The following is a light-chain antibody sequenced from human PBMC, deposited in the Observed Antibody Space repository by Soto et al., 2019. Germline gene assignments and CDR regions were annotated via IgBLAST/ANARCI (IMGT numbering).Light chain of an antibody. J-gene: IGKJ2*01. CDR3: QQYESTPPT. CDR1: QSVLYSSNNKNY. CDR2: WAS. Sequence: DIVMTQSPDSLAVSLGERATINYKSSQSVLYSSNNKNYLAWYQQRPGQPPKLLIYWASTRESGVPDRFSGSGSGTDFTLTITSLQAEDVAVYYCQQYESTPPTLGQGTKLEIK. V-gene: IGKV4-1*01.